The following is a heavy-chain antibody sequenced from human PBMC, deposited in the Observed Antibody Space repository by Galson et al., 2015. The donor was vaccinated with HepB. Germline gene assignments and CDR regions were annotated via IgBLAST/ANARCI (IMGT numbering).Heavy chain of an antibody. V-gene: IGHV3-23*01. J-gene: IGHJ4*02. D-gene: IGHD2-15*01. CDR3: AKDGIMVANNPYHFHY. CDR1: GFSFTRYA. CDR2: ITSSGGNS. Sequence: SLRLSCAASGFSFTRYAMTWVRQAPGKGLEWVSSITSSGGNSYYTDSVKGRFTVSRDNSKNTLLLQLNSLRAEGTAMYFCAKDGIMVANNPYHFHYWGQGTLVTVSS.